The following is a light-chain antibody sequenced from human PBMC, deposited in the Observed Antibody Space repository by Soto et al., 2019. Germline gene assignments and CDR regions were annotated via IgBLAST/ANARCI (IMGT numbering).Light chain of an antibody. CDR1: SGRSSYA. J-gene: IGLJ3*02. V-gene: IGLV4-69*01. CDR2: LNSDGSH. CDR3: PSWATDITWQ. Sequence: QAVVTQSPSASASLGASVKLTCTLTSGRSSYAIAWHQQQPGKGPRYLMKLNSDGSHIRGDDIPDRFSGSSAGAAPYLTISHLQSEDEADYYCPSWATDITWQFGGGTKLTVL.